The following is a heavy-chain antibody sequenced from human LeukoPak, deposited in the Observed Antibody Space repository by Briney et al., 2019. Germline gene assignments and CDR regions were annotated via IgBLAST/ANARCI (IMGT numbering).Heavy chain of an antibody. CDR3: ARAETYHYGTTGFQEIGPFDY. Sequence: PGGSLRLSCAASGFTFDDYGMSWVRQAPGKGLEWVSGINWNGGSTGYADSVKGRFTISRDNAQNSLYLQMKSLRAEDTALYYCARAETYHYGTTGFQEIGPFDYWGQGTLVTVSS. CDR1: GFTFDDYG. D-gene: IGHD3-22*01. V-gene: IGHV3-20*04. CDR2: INWNGGST. J-gene: IGHJ4*02.